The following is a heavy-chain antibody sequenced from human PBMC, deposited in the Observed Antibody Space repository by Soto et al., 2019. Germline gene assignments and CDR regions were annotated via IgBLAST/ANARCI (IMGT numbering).Heavy chain of an antibody. CDR3: ARVYYDILTGYYFDAFDI. CDR2: INHSGST. V-gene: IGHV4-34*01. J-gene: IGHJ3*02. Sequence: SETLFLTCAVYGGSFSGYYWSWIRQPPGKGLEWIGEINHSGSTNYNPSLKSRVTISVDTSKNQFSLKLSSVTAADTAVYYCARVYYDILTGYYFDAFDIWGQGTMVTVSS. CDR1: GGSFSGYY. D-gene: IGHD3-9*01.